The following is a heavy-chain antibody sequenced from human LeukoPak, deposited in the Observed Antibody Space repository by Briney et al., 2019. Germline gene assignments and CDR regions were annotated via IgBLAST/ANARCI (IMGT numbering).Heavy chain of an antibody. D-gene: IGHD3-16*01. CDR1: GFTFSSYW. V-gene: IGHV3-7*01. J-gene: IGHJ6*03. CDR3: ARTELMIYYYYYMDV. CDR2: IKQDGSEK. Sequence: PGGSLRLSCAASGFTFSSYWMSWVRQAPGKGLEWVANIKQDGSEKYYVDSVKGRFTISRDNAKNSLYLQMNSLRAEDTAVYYCARTELMIYYYYYMDVWGKGTTVTVSS.